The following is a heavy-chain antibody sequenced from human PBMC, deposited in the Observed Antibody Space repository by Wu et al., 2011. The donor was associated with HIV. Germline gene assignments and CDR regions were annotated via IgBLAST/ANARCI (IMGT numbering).Heavy chain of an antibody. Sequence: QVQLVQSGAEVKKAGSSVKVSCKASGNTFSGYAVSWVRQAPGQGLEWMGLINPSGGSTSLAQKFQGRVTMTRDTSTSTVYMWLSSLRSEDTAMYYCARGLDGSASNELDYWGQGTLVTASS. D-gene: IGHD3-10*01. V-gene: IGHV1-46*01. CDR2: INPSGGST. CDR1: GNTFSGYA. J-gene: IGHJ4*02. CDR3: ARGLDGSASNELDY.